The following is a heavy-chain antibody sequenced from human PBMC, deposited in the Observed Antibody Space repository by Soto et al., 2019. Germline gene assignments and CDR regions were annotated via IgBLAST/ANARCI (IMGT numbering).Heavy chain of an antibody. J-gene: IGHJ6*02. CDR3: ARRGYCTSGVCSSGMDV. D-gene: IGHD2-8*01. V-gene: IGHV4-4*02. CDR2: IYHSGST. CDR1: GGSISSSNW. Sequence: QVQLQESGPGLVKPSGTLSLTCAVSGGSISSSNWWSWVRQPPGKGLEWIGEIYHSGSTNYNPSPKTRVPITVDKSKDQCSLKLRAVPAADTAVYYCARRGYCTSGVCSSGMDVWGQGTTVTVSS.